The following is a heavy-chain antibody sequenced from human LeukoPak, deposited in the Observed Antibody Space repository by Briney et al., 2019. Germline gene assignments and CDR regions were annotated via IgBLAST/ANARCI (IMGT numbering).Heavy chain of an antibody. D-gene: IGHD5-12*01. Sequence: SETLSLTCAVYGGSFSGYYWSWIRQPPGKGLEWIGEINHSGSTNYNPSLKSRVTISVDTSKTQFSLQLSSVTAADTAVYYCARDLTWDGGWYDYNFDYWGQGTLVTVSS. J-gene: IGHJ4*02. CDR3: ARDLTWDGGWYDYNFDY. CDR2: INHSGST. CDR1: GGSFSGYY. V-gene: IGHV4-34*01.